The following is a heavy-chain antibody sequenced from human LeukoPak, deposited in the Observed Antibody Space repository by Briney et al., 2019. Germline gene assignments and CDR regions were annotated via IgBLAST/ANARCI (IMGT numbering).Heavy chain of an antibody. V-gene: IGHV3-9*01. D-gene: IGHD4-17*01. Sequence: GGSLRLSCTASGFTFDDYAMHWVRQAPGKGLEWVSGISWNSGSIGYADSVKGRFTISRDNAKNSLYLQMNSLRAEDTALYYCAKGRDYGDPWVLNWFDPWGQGTLVTVSS. CDR2: ISWNSGSI. J-gene: IGHJ5*02. CDR1: GFTFDDYA. CDR3: AKGRDYGDPWVLNWFDP.